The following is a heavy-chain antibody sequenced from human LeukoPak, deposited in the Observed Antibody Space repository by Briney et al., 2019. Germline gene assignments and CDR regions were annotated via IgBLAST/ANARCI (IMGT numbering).Heavy chain of an antibody. V-gene: IGHV3-30-3*01. D-gene: IGHD5-12*01. Sequence: SCKASGYTFTGYYMHWVRQAPGKGLEWVAVISYDGSNKYYADSVKGRFTISRDNSKNTLYLQMNSLRAEDTAVYYCARDLDSGYGYYFDYWGQGTLVTVSS. CDR3: ARDLDSGYGYYFDY. CDR1: GYTFTGYY. CDR2: ISYDGSNK. J-gene: IGHJ4*02.